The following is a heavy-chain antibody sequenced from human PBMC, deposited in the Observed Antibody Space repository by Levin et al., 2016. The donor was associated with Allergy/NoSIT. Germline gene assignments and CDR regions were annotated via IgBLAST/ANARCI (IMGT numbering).Heavy chain of an antibody. CDR3: TRAGPYSGIFIMDS. CDR1: GFSFSDLY. V-gene: IGHV3-72*01. Sequence: GESLKISCAASGFSFSDLYMDWVRQAPGKGLEWVGRSRNKAGSYTTEYAASVKGRFFVSRDDSKNSLYLQMNSLKTEDTALYYCTRAGPYSGIFIMDSWGQGTLVTVSS. J-gene: IGHJ4*02. CDR2: SRNKAGSYTT. D-gene: IGHD1-26*01.